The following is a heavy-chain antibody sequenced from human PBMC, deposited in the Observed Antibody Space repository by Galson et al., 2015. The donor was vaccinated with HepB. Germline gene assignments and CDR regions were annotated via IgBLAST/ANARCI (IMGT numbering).Heavy chain of an antibody. D-gene: IGHD4-17*01. CDR1: GFTFSSYA. CDR3: ARVLESAAPLYGDYDGYYYYGMDV. CDR2: ISGSGGDT. V-gene: IGHV3-23*01. J-gene: IGHJ6*02. Sequence: SLRLSCAASGFTFSSYAMSWVRQAPGKGLEWVSVISGSGGDTYYADSMKGRFTISRDNFKNTLFLQMNSLRAEDTAVYYCARVLESAAPLYGDYDGYYYYGMDVWGQGTTVTVSS.